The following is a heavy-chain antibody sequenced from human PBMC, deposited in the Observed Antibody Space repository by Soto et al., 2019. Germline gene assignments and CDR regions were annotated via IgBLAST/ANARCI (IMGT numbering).Heavy chain of an antibody. CDR3: AKASSYDFWSGYPPYFDY. Sequence: GSLRLSCAASGFTFSSYAMSCVRQAPGKGLEWVSAISGSGGSTYYADSVNGRFTISRDNSKNTLYLQMNSLRAEDTAVYYCAKASSYDFWSGYPPYFDYWGQGTLVTVSS. D-gene: IGHD3-3*01. CDR2: ISGSGGST. J-gene: IGHJ4*02. CDR1: GFTFSSYA. V-gene: IGHV3-23*01.